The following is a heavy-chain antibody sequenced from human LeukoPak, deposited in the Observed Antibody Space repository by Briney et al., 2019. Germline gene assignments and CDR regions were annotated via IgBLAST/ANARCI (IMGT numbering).Heavy chain of an antibody. CDR1: GGSISSGGYY. CDR3: ARVGYSGYDSSYYFDY. CDR2: IYYSGST. J-gene: IGHJ4*02. Sequence: SQTLSLTCTVSGGSISSGGYYWSWIRQHPGKGLKWIGYIYYSGSTYYNPSLKSRVTISVDTSKNQFSLKLSSVTAADTAVYYCARVGYSGYDSSYYFDYWGQGTLVTVSS. V-gene: IGHV4-31*03. D-gene: IGHD5-12*01.